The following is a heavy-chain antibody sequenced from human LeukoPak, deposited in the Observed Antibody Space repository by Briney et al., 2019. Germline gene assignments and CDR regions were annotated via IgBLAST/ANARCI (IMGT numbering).Heavy chain of an antibody. D-gene: IGHD3-22*01. CDR2: ISGSGGST. J-gene: IGHJ4*02. V-gene: IGHV3-23*01. CDR1: GFTFSSYA. Sequence: GGSLRLSCAASGFTFSSYAVSWVRQAPGKGLEWVSAISGSGGSTYYADSVKGRFTISRDNSKNTLYLQMNSLRAEDTAVYYCAKITAEYYYDSSGYSAFDYWGQGTLVTVSS. CDR3: AKITAEYYYDSSGYSAFDY.